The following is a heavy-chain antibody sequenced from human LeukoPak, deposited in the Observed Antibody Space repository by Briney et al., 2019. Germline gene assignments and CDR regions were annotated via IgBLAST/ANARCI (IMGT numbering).Heavy chain of an antibody. CDR1: GGTFSSYA. J-gene: IGHJ6*04. CDR3: ARVRDLGYCSSTSCQNYYYYYGMDV. V-gene: IGHV1-69*01. CDR2: IIPIFGTA. D-gene: IGHD2-2*01. Sequence: EASVKVFCKASGGTFSSYAISWVRQAPGQGLEWMGGIIPIFGTANYAQKFQGRVTITADESTSTAYMELSSLRSEDTAVYYCARVRDLGYCSSTSCQNYYYYYGMDVWGKGTTVTVSS.